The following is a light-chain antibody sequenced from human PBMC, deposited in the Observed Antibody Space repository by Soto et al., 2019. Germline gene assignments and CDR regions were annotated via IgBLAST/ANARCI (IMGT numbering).Light chain of an antibody. J-gene: IGKJ2*01. CDR3: MQATQYRPYT. CDR1: QSPEHSDGNTY. CDR2: KVS. V-gene: IGKV2-24*01. Sequence: DVVLTQTPLSSPVTLGQPASISCRSSQSPEHSDGNTYLSWLHQRPGQPPRLLIYKVSHRFSGVPDRFSGGGAGTDFTLKISRVEAEDVGIYYCMQATQYRPYTFGQGTKLEIK.